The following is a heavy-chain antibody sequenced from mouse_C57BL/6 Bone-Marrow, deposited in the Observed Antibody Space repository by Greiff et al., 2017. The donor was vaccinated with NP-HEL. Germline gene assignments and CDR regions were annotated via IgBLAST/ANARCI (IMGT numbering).Heavy chain of an antibody. CDR2: IYPGSGST. V-gene: IGHV1-55*01. CDR3: ARKDYGSRGGMDY. Sequence: QVQLQQPGAELVKPGASVKMSCKASGYTFTSYWITWVKQRPGQGLEWIGDIYPGSGSTNYNEKFKSKATLTVDTSSSTAYMQLSSLTSEDSAVYYCARKDYGSRGGMDYWGQGTSVTVSS. J-gene: IGHJ4*01. D-gene: IGHD1-1*01. CDR1: GYTFTSYW.